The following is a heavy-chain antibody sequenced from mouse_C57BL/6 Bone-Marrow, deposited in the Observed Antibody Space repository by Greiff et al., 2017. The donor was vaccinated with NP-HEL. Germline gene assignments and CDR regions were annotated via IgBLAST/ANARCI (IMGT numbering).Heavy chain of an antibody. D-gene: IGHD1-1*01. V-gene: IGHV1-19*01. CDR1: GYTFTDYY. CDR2: INPYNGGT. J-gene: IGHJ2*01. Sequence: EVQLQQSGPVLVKPGASVKMSCKASGYTFTDYYMNWVKQSHGKSLEWIGVINPYNGGTSYNQKFKGKATLTVDKSSSTAYMELNSLTSEDSAVYYCARGNYYYGAYFDYWGQGTTLTVSS. CDR3: ARGNYYYGAYFDY.